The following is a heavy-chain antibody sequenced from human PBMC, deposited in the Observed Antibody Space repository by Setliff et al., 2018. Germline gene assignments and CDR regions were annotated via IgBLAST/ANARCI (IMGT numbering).Heavy chain of an antibody. CDR2: ISSYNGRT. CDR3: LRLVRYCTKIACQATSGDEV. J-gene: IGHJ4*02. V-gene: IGHV1-18*01. CDR1: GHIFNSYG. D-gene: IGHD2-8*01. Sequence: ASVKVSCKASGHIFNSYGISWVRQAPGQGLEWLGWISSYNGRTGYAQRFQERITLTTDTSTNTGYLELRGLRSDDTAVYYCLRLVRYCTKIACQATSGDEVWGLGTRVTSPQ.